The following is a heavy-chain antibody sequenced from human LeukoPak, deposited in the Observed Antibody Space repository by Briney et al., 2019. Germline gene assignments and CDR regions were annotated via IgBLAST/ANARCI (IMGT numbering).Heavy chain of an antibody. CDR2: IYHSGST. J-gene: IGHJ4*02. Sequence: SETLSLTCNVSGGSISSGGYSWSWIRQPPGKGLEWIGYIYHSGSTYYNPSLKSRVTISVDRSKNQFSLKLSSVTAADTAVYYCARDRAATFDYWGQGTLVTVSS. CDR1: GGSISSGGYS. CDR3: ARDRAATFDY. V-gene: IGHV4-30-2*01. D-gene: IGHD1-26*01.